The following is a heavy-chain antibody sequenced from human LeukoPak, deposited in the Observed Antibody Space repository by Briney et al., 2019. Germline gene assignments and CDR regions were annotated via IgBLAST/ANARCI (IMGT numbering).Heavy chain of an antibody. CDR1: GYSVINGYY. CDR2: VYHSGST. CDR3: ARGNNGYDV. Sequence: PSETLSLTCTVSGYSVINGYYWGWIRQPPGKGLEWVASVYHSGSTNYGPSLKGRVTISLDTSKNQLSLKLTSVTAADTAAYYCARGNNGYDVWGQGNLVTVSS. J-gene: IGHJ4*02. V-gene: IGHV4-38-2*02. D-gene: IGHD5-12*01.